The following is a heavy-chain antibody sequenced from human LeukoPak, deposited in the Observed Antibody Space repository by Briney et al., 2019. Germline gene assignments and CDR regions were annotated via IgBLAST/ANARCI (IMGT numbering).Heavy chain of an antibody. CDR3: VKQDMVRGVPFDY. CDR1: GFTFSSYA. J-gene: IGHJ4*02. CDR2: ISSNGGST. Sequence: PGGSLRLSCSASGFTFSSYAMHWVRQAPGKGLEYVSAISSNGGSTYYADSVKGRFTISRDNSKNTLYLQMSSLRAEDTAVYYCVKQDMVRGVPFDYWGQATLVTVSS. D-gene: IGHD3-10*01. V-gene: IGHV3-64D*06.